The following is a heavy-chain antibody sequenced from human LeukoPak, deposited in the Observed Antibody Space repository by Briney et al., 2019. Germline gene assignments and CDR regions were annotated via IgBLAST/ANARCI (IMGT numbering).Heavy chain of an antibody. CDR3: ARENRGFGIHWFDP. J-gene: IGHJ5*02. Sequence: PGGSLRLSCAASGFTFSSYWMSWVRQAPGKGLEWVANIKQDGSEKYYVDSVKGRFTISRDNAKNSLYLQMNSLRAEDTAVYYCARENRGFGIHWFDPWGQGTPVTVSS. V-gene: IGHV3-7*01. D-gene: IGHD7-27*01. CDR1: GFTFSSYW. CDR2: IKQDGSEK.